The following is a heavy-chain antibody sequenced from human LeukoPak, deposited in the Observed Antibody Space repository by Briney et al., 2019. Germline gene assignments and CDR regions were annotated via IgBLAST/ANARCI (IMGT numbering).Heavy chain of an antibody. J-gene: IGHJ4*02. D-gene: IGHD3-9*01. Sequence: SETLSLTCTVSGGSIGTSYWSWIRQPPGKGLEWIGYIYYNGRTNSNSSLKSRVTTSVDTSKNQFSLKLSSVTAADMAVYYCARGAGYYDILTGYIRGYFFDYWGQGILVTVSS. V-gene: IGHV4-59*01. CDR2: IYYNGRT. CDR3: ARGAGYYDILTGYIRGYFFDY. CDR1: GGSIGTSY.